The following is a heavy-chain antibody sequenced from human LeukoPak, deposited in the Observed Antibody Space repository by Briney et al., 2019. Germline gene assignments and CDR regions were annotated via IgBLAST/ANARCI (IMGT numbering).Heavy chain of an antibody. D-gene: IGHD4-17*01. Sequence: GGSLRLSCAASGFTLSNFAMTWVRQAPGKGLEWVSSITGNHGPTYNTDSVKGRFTISRDNSQNTLYLQMNSLRAEDTAVYYCTKDPNGDYVGAFDPWGQGTLVTVSS. CDR1: GFTLSNFA. V-gene: IGHV3-23*01. CDR3: TKDPNGDYVGAFDP. CDR2: ITGNHGPT. J-gene: IGHJ5*02.